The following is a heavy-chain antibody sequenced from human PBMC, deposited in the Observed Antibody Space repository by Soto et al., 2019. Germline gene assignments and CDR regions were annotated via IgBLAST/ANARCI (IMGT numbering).Heavy chain of an antibody. CDR1: GGSINSGDYY. J-gene: IGHJ4*02. V-gene: IGHV4-30-4*01. CDR3: ARLYTGYGAFDY. Sequence: SETLSLTCSVSGGSINSGDYYWSWIRQSPGKGLEWIGYIYYSGITYYNPSLKSRSTISIDTSKNQFFLDVDSVTAADTAVYYCARLYTGYGAFDYWGQGTLVTVSS. D-gene: IGHD5-12*01. CDR2: IYYSGIT.